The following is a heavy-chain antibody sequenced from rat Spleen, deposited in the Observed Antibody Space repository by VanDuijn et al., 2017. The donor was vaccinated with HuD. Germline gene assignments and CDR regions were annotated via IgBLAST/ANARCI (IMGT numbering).Heavy chain of an antibody. CDR3: ARHPRPLDY. Sequence: EVQLAESGGGLVQPGRSLKLSCAASGFTFSDYYMAWVRQAPRKGLEWVASISYDGGSTYYRDSVKGRFTISRDNAKSTLYLQMDSLRSEDTATYYCARHPRPLDYWGQGVMVTVSS. J-gene: IGHJ2*01. CDR2: ISYDGGST. V-gene: IGHV5-7*01. D-gene: IGHD3-1*01. CDR1: GFTFSDYY.